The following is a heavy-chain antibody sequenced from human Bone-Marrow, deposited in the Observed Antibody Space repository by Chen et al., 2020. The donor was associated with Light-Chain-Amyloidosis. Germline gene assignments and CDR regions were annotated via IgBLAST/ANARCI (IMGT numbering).Heavy chain of an antibody. J-gene: IGHJ4*02. CDR2: IYPDDSDA. Sequence: EVQLEQSGPEVKKPGESLKISCKGSGYTFPNYWIGWVRQMPGKGLEWMGVIYPDDSDARYSPSFEGQVTISADKSITTAXLXWRSLKASDTAMYYCARRRDGYNFDYWGQGTLVTVSS. CDR1: GYTFPNYW. CDR3: ARRRDGYNFDY. D-gene: IGHD5-12*01. V-gene: IGHV5-51*01.